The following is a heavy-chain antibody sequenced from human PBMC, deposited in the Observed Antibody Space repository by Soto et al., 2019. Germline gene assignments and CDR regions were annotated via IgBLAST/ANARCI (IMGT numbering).Heavy chain of an antibody. Sequence: SETLSLTCTVSGGSISSYYWSWIRQPPGKGLEWIGYIYYSGSTNYNPSLKSRVTISVDTSKNQFSLKLSSVTAADTAVYYCARDITGDAYWYFDLWGRGTLVTVSS. J-gene: IGHJ2*01. CDR3: ARDITGDAYWYFDL. CDR2: IYYSGST. D-gene: IGHD7-27*01. CDR1: GGSISSYY. V-gene: IGHV4-59*01.